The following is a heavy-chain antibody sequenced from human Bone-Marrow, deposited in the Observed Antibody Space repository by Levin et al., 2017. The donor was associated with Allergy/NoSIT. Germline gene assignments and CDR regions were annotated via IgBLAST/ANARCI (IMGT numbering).Heavy chain of an antibody. CDR2: IYYSGST. V-gene: IGHV4-39*07. CDR1: GGSIRSSSYY. Sequence: SQTLSLTCTVSGGSIRSSSYYWGWVRQPPGKGLEWIGSIYYSGSTYYNPSLKSRVTMSVDTSKNQFSLKLSSVTAADTAVYYCARDSCDGGTCYDYWGQGTLVTVSS. CDR3: ARDSCDGGTCYDY. J-gene: IGHJ4*02. D-gene: IGHD2-15*01.